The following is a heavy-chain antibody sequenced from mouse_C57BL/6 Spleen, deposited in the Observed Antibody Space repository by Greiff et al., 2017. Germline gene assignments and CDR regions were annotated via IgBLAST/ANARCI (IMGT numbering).Heavy chain of an antibody. Sequence: QVHVKQPGAELVKPGASVKMSCTASGYTFTSYWITWVKQRPGQGLEWIGDIYPGSGSTNYNEKVKSKATLTVDTSSSPAYMQLSSLTSEDSAVYYCARSYLYGSIAYWGQGTLVTVSA. CDR1: GYTFTSYW. V-gene: IGHV1-55*01. CDR2: IYPGSGST. J-gene: IGHJ3*01. D-gene: IGHD1-1*01. CDR3: ARSYLYGSIAY.